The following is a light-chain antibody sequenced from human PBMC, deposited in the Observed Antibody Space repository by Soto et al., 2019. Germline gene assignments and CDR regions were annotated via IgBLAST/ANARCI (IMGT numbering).Light chain of an antibody. CDR2: DVS. V-gene: IGLV2-14*01. CDR1: SSDVGGYNY. CDR3: SSYTSSSTYV. J-gene: IGLJ1*01. Sequence: QSALTQPASLSGSPGQSITISCTGTSSDVGGYNYVSWYQQHPGKAPKLMIYDVSNRPSGVANRFSGSTAGNTASLTISGLQAEDEADYYCSSYTSSSTYVFGTGTKLTVL.